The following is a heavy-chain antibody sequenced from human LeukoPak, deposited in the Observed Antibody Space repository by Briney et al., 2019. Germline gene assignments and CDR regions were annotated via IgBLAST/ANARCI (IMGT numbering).Heavy chain of an antibody. CDR3: ARVLWFGESQRPLYYYYYGMDV. Sequence: PGGSLRLSCAASGFTFSSYSMNWVRQAPGKGLEWVSSISSSSSYIYYADSVKGRFTISRDNAKNSLYLQMNCLRAEDTAVYYCARVLWFGESQRPLYYYYYGMDVWGQGTTVTVSS. J-gene: IGHJ6*02. V-gene: IGHV3-21*01. CDR1: GFTFSSYS. CDR2: ISSSSSYI. D-gene: IGHD3-10*01.